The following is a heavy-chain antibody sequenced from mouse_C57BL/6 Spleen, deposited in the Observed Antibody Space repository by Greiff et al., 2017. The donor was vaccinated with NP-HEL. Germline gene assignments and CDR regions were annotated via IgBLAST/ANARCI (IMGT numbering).Heavy chain of an antibody. D-gene: IGHD2-4*01. J-gene: IGHJ1*03. CDR2: ISYDGSN. CDR1: GYSITSGYY. V-gene: IGHV3-6*01. Sequence: EVQLQESGPGLVKPSQSLSLTCSVTGYSITSGYYWNWIRQFPGNKLEWMGYISYDGSNNYNPSLKNRISITRDTSKNQFFLKLNSVTTEDTATYYCAPIYYDYDWYFDVWGTGTTVTVSS. CDR3: APIYYDYDWYFDV.